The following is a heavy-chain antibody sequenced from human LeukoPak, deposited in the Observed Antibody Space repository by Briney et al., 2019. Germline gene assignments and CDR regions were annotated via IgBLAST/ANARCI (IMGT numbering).Heavy chain of an antibody. D-gene: IGHD3-10*01. J-gene: IGHJ4*02. CDR1: GGSISNYY. CDR2: IYSSGST. Sequence: SETLSLTCTVSGGSISNYYWSWIRQPAGKGLEWIGRIYSSGSTNYNPSLKSRVTMSVDTSKNQFSLKLSSVTAADTAVYYCARSSITMVRGVMTFDYWGQGTLVTVSS. CDR3: ARSSITMVRGVMTFDY. V-gene: IGHV4-4*07.